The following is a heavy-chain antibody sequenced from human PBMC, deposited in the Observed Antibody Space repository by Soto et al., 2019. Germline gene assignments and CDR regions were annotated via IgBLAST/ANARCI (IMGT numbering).Heavy chain of an antibody. J-gene: IGHJ4*02. CDR3: ASYGSGHTLDY. Sequence: PSETLSLTCTVSGGSISSGGYYWSWIRQRPGKGLGWIAYIYYDGSTYYNPSLKSRVTISRDTSKNHFSLKLTSVNAADTAVYYRASYGSGHTLDYWGQGTLVTVSS. CDR1: GGSISSGGYY. D-gene: IGHD3-10*01. V-gene: IGHV4-31*03. CDR2: IYYDGST.